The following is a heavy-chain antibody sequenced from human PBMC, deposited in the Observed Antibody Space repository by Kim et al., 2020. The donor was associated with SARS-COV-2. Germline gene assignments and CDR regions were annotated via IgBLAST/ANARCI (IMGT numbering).Heavy chain of an antibody. Sequence: ASVKVSCKSSGNTFTGYYVHWVRQAPGQGLEWVGLLNTGGGDNTYAQNFQGRVAMTRDRSTSTVYMELNSLTSEDTAVYYCARDVGEESEYGGHRVNYTMDVWGQGTTVTVS. CDR1: GNTFTGYY. V-gene: IGHV1-46*01. CDR2: LNTGGGDN. CDR3: ARDVGEESEYGGHRVNYTMDV. D-gene: IGHD4-17*01. J-gene: IGHJ6*02.